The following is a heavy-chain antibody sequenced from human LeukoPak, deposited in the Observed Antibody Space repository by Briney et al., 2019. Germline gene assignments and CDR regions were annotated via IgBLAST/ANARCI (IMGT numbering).Heavy chain of an antibody. D-gene: IGHD6-6*01. CDR3: ASVREYSSSFVY. V-gene: IGHV4-59*01. Sequence: SETLSLTCTVSGGSISSYYWSWIRQPPGKGLEWIGYIYYSGSTNYNPSLKSRVTTSVDTSKNQFSLKLSSVTAADTAVYYCASVREYSSSFVYWGQGTLVTVSS. J-gene: IGHJ4*02. CDR2: IYYSGST. CDR1: GGSISSYY.